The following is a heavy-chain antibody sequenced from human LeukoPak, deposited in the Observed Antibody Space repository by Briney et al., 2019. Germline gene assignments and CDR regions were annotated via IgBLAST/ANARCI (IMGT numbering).Heavy chain of an antibody. CDR2: VHYTGST. D-gene: IGHD3-22*01. V-gene: IGHV4-59*11. CDR1: GVSITSHF. J-gene: IGHJ3*02. CDR3: ARPDNYDSAFDI. Sequence: SETLSLTCTVSGVSITSHFWSWIRQPPGKGLEWIAYVHYTGSTNYNPSLKSRVTISMDTSKNQFSLKLSSVTAADTAVYYCARPDNYDSAFDIWGQGTMVTVSS.